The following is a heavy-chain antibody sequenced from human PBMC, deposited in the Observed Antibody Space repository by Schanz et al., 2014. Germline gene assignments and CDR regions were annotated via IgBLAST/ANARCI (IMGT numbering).Heavy chain of an antibody. CDR3: ARGGFGEVSYFDY. CDR2: INWSDGGST. CDR1: GFTFRGYA. D-gene: IGHD3-10*01. Sequence: EVQLLESGGGLVQPGGSLRLSCAASGFTFRGYAMSWVRQAPGRGLEWVSRINWSDGGSTGYADSVRGRFTISRDNSKNTLYLQMNSLRPEDTALYYCARGGFGEVSYFDYWGQGTLVTVSS. J-gene: IGHJ4*02. V-gene: IGHV3-20*04.